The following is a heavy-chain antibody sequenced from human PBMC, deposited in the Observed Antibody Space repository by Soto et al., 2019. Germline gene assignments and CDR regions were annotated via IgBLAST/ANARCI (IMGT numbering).Heavy chain of an antibody. CDR1: GYPFSDNP. Sequence: SVKVSCTASGYPFSDNPIHWLRRAPVQGLEWMGRINPKSDDTNYAQKFQGRVTMTRDTSIDTAYLELTGLTSDDTATYYCARKHSLDYIRWGLDPWGQGTLVTVSS. CDR2: INPKSDDT. CDR3: ARKHSLDYIRWGLDP. J-gene: IGHJ5*02. V-gene: IGHV1-2*02. D-gene: IGHD4-4*01.